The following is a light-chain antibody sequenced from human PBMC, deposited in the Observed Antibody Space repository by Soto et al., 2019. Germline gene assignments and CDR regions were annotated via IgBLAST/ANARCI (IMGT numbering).Light chain of an antibody. CDR1: QRVSSN. J-gene: IGKJ1*01. CDR2: LTY. Sequence: IVMTHSQAALSVSPCERATLSRSASQRVSSNLAWYQQKPGQAPRLLIYLTYNRATGIPDRFSGSGSGTDFTLTISRLEPEDFAVYYCQQYGSSRTFGQGTKVDNK. CDR3: QQYGSSRT. V-gene: IGKV3-20*01.